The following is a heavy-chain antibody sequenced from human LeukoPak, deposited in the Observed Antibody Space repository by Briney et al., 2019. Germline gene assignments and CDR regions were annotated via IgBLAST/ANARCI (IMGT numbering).Heavy chain of an antibody. D-gene: IGHD3-10*01. CDR3: ARVLLWLGELDV. CDR1: GGSFSGYY. J-gene: IGHJ6*04. CDR2: IYHSGTT. Sequence: SETLSLTCAVYGGSFSGYYWSWIRQPPGKGLEWIGSIYHSGTTHFNPSLKSRVTISVDTSKNQFSLKLNSVTAADTAVYYCARVLLWLGELDVWGKGTTVTVSS. V-gene: IGHV4-34*01.